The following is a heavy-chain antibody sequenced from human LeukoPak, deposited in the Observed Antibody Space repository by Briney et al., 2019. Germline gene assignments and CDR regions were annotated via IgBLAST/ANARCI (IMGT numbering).Heavy chain of an antibody. Sequence: PSETLSLTGTVSGGSISSSSYYWGWIRQPPGKGLEWIGSIYYSGSTYYNPSLKSRVTVSVDTSKNQFSLKLSSVTAADTAVYYCARLLDFSDRSDYWGQGTLVTVSS. CDR3: ARLLDFSDRSDY. CDR2: IYYSGST. V-gene: IGHV4-39*01. D-gene: IGHD3/OR15-3a*01. J-gene: IGHJ4*02. CDR1: GGSISSSSYY.